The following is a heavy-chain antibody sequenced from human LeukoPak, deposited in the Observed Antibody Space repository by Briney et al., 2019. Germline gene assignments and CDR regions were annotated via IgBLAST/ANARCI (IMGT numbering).Heavy chain of an antibody. CDR2: INPNSGGT. CDR3: ARDISAVGTYDY. CDR1: VYAFTGYY. D-gene: IGHD6-13*01. J-gene: IGHJ4*02. V-gene: IGHV1-2*02. Sequence: GASVKVSCKASVYAFTGYYIHWVRQAPGQGLEGMGWINPNSGGTNNAQNFQDRVTMTSDTSISTAYMELSRLRSDDTAVYYCARDISAVGTYDYWGQGTLVTVSS.